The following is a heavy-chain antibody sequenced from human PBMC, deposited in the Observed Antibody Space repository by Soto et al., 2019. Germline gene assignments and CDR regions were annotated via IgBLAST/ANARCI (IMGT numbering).Heavy chain of an antibody. Sequence: GASVKVSGKASGYTFTSYYMHWVRQAPGQGLEWMGIINPSGGSTSYAQKFQGRVTMTRDTSTSTVYMELSSLRSEDTAVYYCAREWCSGGGCYHSYNWFDPWGQGTLVTVSS. J-gene: IGHJ5*02. CDR1: GYTFTSYY. D-gene: IGHD2-15*01. V-gene: IGHV1-46*01. CDR3: AREWCSGGGCYHSYNWFDP. CDR2: INPSGGST.